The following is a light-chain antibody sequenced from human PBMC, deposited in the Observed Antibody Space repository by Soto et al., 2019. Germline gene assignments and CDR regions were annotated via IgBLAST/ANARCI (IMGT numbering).Light chain of an antibody. CDR3: QQYGASPFT. CDR2: GAS. J-gene: IGKJ3*01. V-gene: IGKV3-20*01. Sequence: EIVLTQSPGTLSLSPGESATLSCKASESIYINSFAWYYQKPGQPPRLLIYGASTRATGIPDRFSGSGSGTDFVHSLERLEVEDSGIYYFQQYGASPFTVGPGTRV. CDR1: ESIYINS.